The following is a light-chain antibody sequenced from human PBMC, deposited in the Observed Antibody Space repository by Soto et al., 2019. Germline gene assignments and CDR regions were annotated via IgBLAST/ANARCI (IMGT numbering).Light chain of an antibody. CDR3: QQSLTIPYT. CDR1: QTISTH. Sequence: DIQMTQSPSSLSASVRDRVTITCRASQTISTHLNWYQQKPGKAPKLLIYAASTLKSGVPSRFSGSGSGTDFTLTINSLKPEDFATYYCQQSLTIPYTFGQGTKLEIK. V-gene: IGKV1-39*01. CDR2: AAS. J-gene: IGKJ2*01.